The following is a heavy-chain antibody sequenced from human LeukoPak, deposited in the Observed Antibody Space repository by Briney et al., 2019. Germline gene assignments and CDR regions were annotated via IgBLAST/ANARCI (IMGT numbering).Heavy chain of an antibody. J-gene: IGHJ4*02. V-gene: IGHV5-51*01. D-gene: IGHD6-6*01. CDR3: ARPPDSSSPVDY. Sequence: RGESLKISCKGSGYNFTSYWIGWVRQMPGKGLEWMAVIYPGDSDTRYSPSFQGQVTISADKSISTAYLQWSSLKASDTAMYCCARPPDSSSPVDYWGQGTLVTVSS. CDR1: GYNFTSYW. CDR2: IYPGDSDT.